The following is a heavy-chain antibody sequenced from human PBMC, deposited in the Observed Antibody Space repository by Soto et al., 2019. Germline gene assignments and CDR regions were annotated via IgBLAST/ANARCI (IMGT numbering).Heavy chain of an antibody. CDR1: GFTFSNYW. CDR3: STSLNY. V-gene: IGHV3-7*01. CDR2: INQDGSEK. Sequence: EVQLVESGGGLVQPGGSLRLSCAASGFTFSNYWMDWVRQAPGKGLEWVANINQDGSEKHYVDSVKGRFTISRDNAKNSLYLQMRSLSAEDSALYYCSTSLNYWGQGTLVTVSS. J-gene: IGHJ4*02.